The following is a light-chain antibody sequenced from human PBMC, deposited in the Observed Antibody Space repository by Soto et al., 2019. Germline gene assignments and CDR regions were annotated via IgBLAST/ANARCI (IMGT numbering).Light chain of an antibody. J-gene: IGLJ3*02. CDR1: KLGDKY. V-gene: IGLV3-1*01. Sequence: SYELTQPPSVSVSPGQTASITCSGDKLGDKYACWYQQKPGQSPVLVMYQDSKRPSGIPERFSGSNSGNTATLTISGTQAMDEADYYCQAWDSSTAWVFGGGTKVTVL. CDR2: QDS. CDR3: QAWDSSTAWV.